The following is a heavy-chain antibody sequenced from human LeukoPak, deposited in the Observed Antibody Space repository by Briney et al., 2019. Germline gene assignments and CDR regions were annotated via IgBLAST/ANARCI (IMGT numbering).Heavy chain of an antibody. D-gene: IGHD4-23*01. CDR2: ISYDGSNK. V-gene: IGHV3-30-3*01. J-gene: IGHJ3*02. CDR3: ARDLVTLGVYAFDI. Sequence: GGSLRLSCAASGFTFSSYAMHWVRQAPGKGLEWVAVISYDGSNKYYADSVKGRFTISRDNSKNTLYLQMNSLRAEDTAVYYCARDLVTLGVYAFDIWGQGTMVTVSS. CDR1: GFTFSSYA.